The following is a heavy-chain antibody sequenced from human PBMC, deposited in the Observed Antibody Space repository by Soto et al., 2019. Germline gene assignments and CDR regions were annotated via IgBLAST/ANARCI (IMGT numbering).Heavy chain of an antibody. Sequence: GGSLRLSCQASGFNFRMYEMHWVRMAPGKGLEWVSYSSSSGLTTYYADFAEGRFTISRDNAKDSLYLQLQSLRVGDTAVYYCARYGTRGDWWGLGTQVTVSS. CDR2: SSSSGLTT. CDR3: ARYGTRGDW. CDR1: GFNFRMYE. V-gene: IGHV3-48*03. D-gene: IGHD3-10*01. J-gene: IGHJ5*01.